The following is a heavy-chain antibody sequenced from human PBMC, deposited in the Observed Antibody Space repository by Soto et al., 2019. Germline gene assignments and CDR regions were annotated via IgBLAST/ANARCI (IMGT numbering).Heavy chain of an antibody. J-gene: IGHJ3*02. V-gene: IGHV3-48*01. CDR1: GFTFSSYS. D-gene: IGHD4-17*01. CDR2: ISTTSTPI. CDR3: ARYDYGNYGGAFDI. Sequence: EVQLVESGGDLVQPGGSLRLSCAASGFTFSSYSMNWVRQAPGKGLEWVSFISTTSTPIYYADSVKGRFTISRDNVKNSLYLQMTSLRAEDTAVYYCARYDYGNYGGAFDIWGQGTVVTVSS.